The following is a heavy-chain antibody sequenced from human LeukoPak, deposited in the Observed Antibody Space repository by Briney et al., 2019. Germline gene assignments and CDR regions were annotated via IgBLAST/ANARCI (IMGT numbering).Heavy chain of an antibody. V-gene: IGHV1-2*02. Sequence: ASVKVSCKASGYTFNGYYMHWVRQAPGQGLEWMGWINPNSGGTNYAQKFQGRVTMTRDTSISTAYMELSRLRSVDTAVYYCARGMEPYYYMDVWGKGTTVTVSS. J-gene: IGHJ6*03. CDR1: GYTFNGYY. CDR3: ARGMEPYYYMDV. D-gene: IGHD1-26*01. CDR2: INPNSGGT.